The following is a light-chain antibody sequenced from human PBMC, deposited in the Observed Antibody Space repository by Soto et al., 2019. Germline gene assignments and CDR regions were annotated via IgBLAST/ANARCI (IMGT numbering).Light chain of an antibody. CDR1: QDIRSY. CDR2: AAS. Sequence: DIQLTQAPSFLSASAGDTVTITCRASQDIRSYLAWYQQKAGRAPKLLIYAASTLQSEVPSRFSGSGSGTEFTLTISSLQPEDFATYYCQQLNSFPITFGQGTRLETK. CDR3: QQLNSFPIT. J-gene: IGKJ5*01. V-gene: IGKV1-9*01.